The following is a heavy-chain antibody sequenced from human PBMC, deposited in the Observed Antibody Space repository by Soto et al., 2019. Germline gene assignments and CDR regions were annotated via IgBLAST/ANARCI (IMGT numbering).Heavy chain of an antibody. CDR3: AKGLVASFWSGYYPPLDGMDV. CDR2: ISSSSSYI. D-gene: IGHD3-3*01. J-gene: IGHJ6*02. V-gene: IGHV3-21*01. Sequence: PGGYLRLSCAASGFTFSSYSMNWVRQAPGKGLEWVSSISSSSSYIYYADSVKGRFTISRDNAKNSLYLQMNSLRAEDTAVYYCAKGLVASFWSGYYPPLDGMDVWGQGTTVTVSS. CDR1: GFTFSSYS.